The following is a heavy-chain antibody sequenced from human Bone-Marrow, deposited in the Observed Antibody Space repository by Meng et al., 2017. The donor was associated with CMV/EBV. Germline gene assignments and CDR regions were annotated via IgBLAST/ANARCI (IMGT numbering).Heavy chain of an antibody. D-gene: IGHD2-21*01. CDR1: GFTFKNYG. Sequence: GESLKISCAASGFTFKNYGMHWVRQAPGKGLEWVALIRYDRDDEHYTDSVKGRFTISRDYSKSTLYLQMTSLRDEDTAVYYCAKGEVGGVVAQDVWGQGTTVTVSS. J-gene: IGHJ6*02. V-gene: IGHV3-30*02. CDR2: IRYDRDDE. CDR3: AKGEVGGVVAQDV.